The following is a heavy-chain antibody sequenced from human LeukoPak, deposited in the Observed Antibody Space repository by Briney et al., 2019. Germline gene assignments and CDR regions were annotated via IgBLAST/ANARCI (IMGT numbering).Heavy chain of an antibody. V-gene: IGHV3-69-1*01. CDR3: TRDLHTVIPPGVIDY. CDR2: ITETSHV. Sequence: PGGSLRLSCAACGFTFSDYYMSWIRQAPGKGLEWVSSITETSHVYYAESVKGRFTISRDNAKNLVFLQIKSLRVEDTAVYFCTRDLHTVIPPGVIDYWGQGTPVTVSS. J-gene: IGHJ4*02. D-gene: IGHD4-17*01. CDR1: GFTFSDYY.